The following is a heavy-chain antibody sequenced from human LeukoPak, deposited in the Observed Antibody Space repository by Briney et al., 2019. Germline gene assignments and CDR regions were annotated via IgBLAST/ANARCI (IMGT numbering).Heavy chain of an antibody. Sequence: SQTLSLTCTVSGGSISSGSYYWSWIRQPAGKGLEWIGRIYTSGSTNYNPSLKSRVTISVDTSKNQFSLKLSSVTAADTAVYYCARVVYSGYDFRGAMDVWGKGTTVTVSS. CDR3: ARVVYSGYDFRGAMDV. CDR1: GGSISSGSYY. CDR2: IYTSGST. V-gene: IGHV4-61*02. J-gene: IGHJ6*03. D-gene: IGHD5-12*01.